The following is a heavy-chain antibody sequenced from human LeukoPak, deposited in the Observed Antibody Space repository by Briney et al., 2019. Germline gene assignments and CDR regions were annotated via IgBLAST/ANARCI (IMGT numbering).Heavy chain of an antibody. Sequence: GGSLRLSCAASGFTFSSYWMSWVRQAPGKGLEWVANIKQDGSEKYYVDSVKGRFTISRDNAKNSLYLQMNSLRAEDTAVYYCARVASSSLSYWFDPWGQGTLVTVPS. CDR3: ARVASSSLSYWFDP. D-gene: IGHD6-13*01. V-gene: IGHV3-7*01. CDR1: GFTFSSYW. CDR2: IKQDGSEK. J-gene: IGHJ5*02.